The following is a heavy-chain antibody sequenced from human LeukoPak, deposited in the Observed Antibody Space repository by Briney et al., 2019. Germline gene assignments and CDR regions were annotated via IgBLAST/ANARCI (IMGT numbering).Heavy chain of an antibody. J-gene: IGHJ4*02. CDR1: GYTFTSYG. D-gene: IGHD6-13*01. CDR2: ISAYNGNT. V-gene: IGHV1-18*01. CDR3: ASSPISIAAADSNFDY. Sequence: ASVKVSCKASGYTFTSYGISWVGQAPGQGLEWMGWISAYNGNTNYAQKLQGRVTMTTDTSTSTAYMELRSLRSDDTAVYYCASSPISIAAADSNFDYWGQGTLVTVSS.